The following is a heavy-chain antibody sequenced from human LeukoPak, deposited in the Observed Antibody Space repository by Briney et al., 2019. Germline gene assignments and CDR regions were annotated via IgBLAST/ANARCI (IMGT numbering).Heavy chain of an antibody. D-gene: IGHD2-2*01. CDR1: GYTFTGYC. CDR3: AREEGKYQLLFFDY. V-gene: IGHV1-2*02. J-gene: IGHJ4*02. Sequence: ASVKVSCKASGYTFTGYCMHWVRQAPGQGLEWMGWINPNSGGTNYAQKFQGRVTMTRDTSISTAYMELSRLRSDDTAVYYCAREEGKYQLLFFDYWGQGTLVTVSS. CDR2: INPNSGGT.